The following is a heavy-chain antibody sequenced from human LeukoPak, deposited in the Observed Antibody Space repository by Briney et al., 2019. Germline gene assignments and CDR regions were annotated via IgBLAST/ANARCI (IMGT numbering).Heavy chain of an antibody. Sequence: GRSLRLSCAASGFTFSSYGMHWVRQAPGKGLEWVAVISYDGSNKYYADSVKGRFTISRDNSKNTLYLQMNSLRAEDTAVYYSASALNYYGPFDYWGQGTLVTVSS. CDR1: GFTFSSYG. CDR3: ASALNYYGPFDY. V-gene: IGHV3-30*03. J-gene: IGHJ4*02. D-gene: IGHD3-10*01. CDR2: ISYDGSNK.